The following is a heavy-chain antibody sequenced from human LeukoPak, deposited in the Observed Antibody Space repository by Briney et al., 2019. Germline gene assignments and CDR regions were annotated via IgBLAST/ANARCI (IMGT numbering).Heavy chain of an antibody. CDR1: GGXXXSYY. D-gene: IGHD2-8*01. V-gene: IGHV4-4*07. CDR3: ARDHCCTNGAPIGP. CDR2: IYTSGST. Sequence: GGXXXSYYWSWIRQPAGKGLEWIGRIYTSGSTNYNPSLKSRVTMSVDTSKNQFSLKLSSVTAADTAVYYCARDHCCTNGAPIGPWGQGTLVTVSS. J-gene: IGHJ5*02.